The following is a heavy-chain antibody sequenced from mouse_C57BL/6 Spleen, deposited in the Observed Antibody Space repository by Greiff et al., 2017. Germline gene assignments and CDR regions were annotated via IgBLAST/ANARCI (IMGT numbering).Heavy chain of an antibody. J-gene: IGHJ2*01. CDR2: IDPNSGGT. CDR1: CYTFTGYW. CDR3: ASNYYFDY. V-gene: IGHV1-72*01. Sequence: QVQLQQPGAELVKPGASVKLSCKASCYTFTGYWMHWVKQRPGRGLEWIGTIDPNSGGTKYNEKFKSKATLTVDKPSSTAYMQLSSLTSEDSAVYYCASNYYFDYWGQGTTLTVSS. D-gene: IGHD1-3*01.